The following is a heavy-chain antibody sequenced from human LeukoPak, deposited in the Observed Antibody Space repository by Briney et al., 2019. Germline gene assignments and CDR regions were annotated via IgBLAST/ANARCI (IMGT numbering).Heavy chain of an antibody. D-gene: IGHD5-18*01. CDR1: GYTFTSYG. V-gene: IGHV1-18*01. Sequence: GASVKVSCKASGYTFTSYGISWVRQAPGQGLEWMGWISAYNGNTNYAQKLQGRVTMTTDTSTSTAYMELRSLRSDDTAVYYCAGGEFGYSYGYYDYWGQGTLVTVSS. J-gene: IGHJ4*02. CDR2: ISAYNGNT. CDR3: AGGEFGYSYGYYDY.